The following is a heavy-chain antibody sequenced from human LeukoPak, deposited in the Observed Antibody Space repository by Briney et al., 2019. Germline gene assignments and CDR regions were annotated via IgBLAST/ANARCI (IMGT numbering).Heavy chain of an antibody. V-gene: IGHV4-4*07. CDR1: GGSINNYF. D-gene: IGHD3-22*01. J-gene: IGHJ4*02. Sequence: SETRSLTCSISGGSINNYFWTWIRQPAGKGLEWIGRIYTSGSTDYNPSLKSRVTMSVDTSKNLFSLNLYSVTAADTAVYYCARESKTYDGSGYYHDSWGQGTRVTVSS. CDR3: ARESKTYDGSGYYHDS. CDR2: IYTSGST.